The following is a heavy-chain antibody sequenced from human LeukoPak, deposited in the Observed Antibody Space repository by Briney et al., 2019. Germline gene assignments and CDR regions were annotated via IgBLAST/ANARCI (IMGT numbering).Heavy chain of an antibody. D-gene: IGHD3-3*01. CDR1: GFTFSSYS. V-gene: IGHV3-21*01. CDR3: AREDRSWYYDFWSGPRDFDY. Sequence: PGGSLRLSCAASGFTFSSYSMNWVRQAPGKGLEWVSSISSSSSYIYYADSVKGRFTISRDNAKNSLYLRMNSLRAEDTAVYYCAREDRSWYYDFWSGPRDFDYWGQGTLVTVSS. CDR2: ISSSSSYI. J-gene: IGHJ4*02.